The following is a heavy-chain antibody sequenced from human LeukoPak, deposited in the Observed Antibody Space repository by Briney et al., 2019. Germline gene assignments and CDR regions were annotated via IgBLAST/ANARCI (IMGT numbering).Heavy chain of an antibody. V-gene: IGHV3-7*01. CDR3: ARDQTCSGCRSAPLN. J-gene: IGHJ4*02. Sequence: GGSLRLSCTASGFIFSSYWMSWVRQAPGKGLEWVANIEQDGSEKYFVGSVKRRFTISRDNAKNSLYLEMNSLRADDTAVYYCARDQTCSGCRSAPLNWGRGTLVTVSS. CDR1: GFIFSSYW. D-gene: IGHD6-19*01. CDR2: IEQDGSEK.